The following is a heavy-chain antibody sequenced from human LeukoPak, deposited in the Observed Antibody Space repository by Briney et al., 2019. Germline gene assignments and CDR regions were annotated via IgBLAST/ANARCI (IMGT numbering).Heavy chain of an antibody. CDR1: GGSFSGYY. D-gene: IGHD6-6*01. CDR2: INHSGST. J-gene: IGHJ6*02. CDR3: ARGGSSFRYYYYGMDV. V-gene: IGHV4-34*01. Sequence: SETLSLTCAVYGGSFSGYYWSWIRQPPGKGLEWIGEINHSGSTNYNPSLKSRVTISVETSKNQFSLKLSSVTAADTAVYYCARGGSSFRYYYYGMDVWGQGTTVTVSS.